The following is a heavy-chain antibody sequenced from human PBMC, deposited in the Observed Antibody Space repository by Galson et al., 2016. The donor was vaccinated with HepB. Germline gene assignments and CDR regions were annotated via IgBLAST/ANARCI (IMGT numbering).Heavy chain of an antibody. CDR1: GFTFSSYW. CDR3: ARSRLAAAFDP. J-gene: IGHJ5*02. D-gene: IGHD6-13*01. Sequence: SLRLSCAASGFTFSSYWMSWVRQAPGRGLEWVANIRHDGSEKYYVDSVKGRFTISRDNAKNSLFLQMSSLRAEDTAVYYCARSRLAAAFDPWGQGTLVTVS. V-gene: IGHV3-7*03. CDR2: IRHDGSEK.